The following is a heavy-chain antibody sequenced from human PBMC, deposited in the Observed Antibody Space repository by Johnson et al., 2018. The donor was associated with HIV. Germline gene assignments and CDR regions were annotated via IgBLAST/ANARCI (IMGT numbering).Heavy chain of an antibody. V-gene: IGHV3-30*02. D-gene: IGHD5-18*01. CDR2: IRYDGSNK. J-gene: IGHJ3*02. CDR3: AKGGYSYGNAFDI. CDR1: GFTFSSYG. Sequence: QVQLVESGGGVVQPGGSLRLSCAASGFTFSSYGMHWVRQAPGKGLEWVAFIRYDGSNKYYADSVKGRFTISRDNSKNTLYLQMNSLRAEDTPVYYCAKGGYSYGNAFDIWGQGTMVTVSS.